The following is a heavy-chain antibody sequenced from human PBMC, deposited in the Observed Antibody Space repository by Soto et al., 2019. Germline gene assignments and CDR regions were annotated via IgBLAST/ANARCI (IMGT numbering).Heavy chain of an antibody. CDR2: SRNKNNNFST. V-gene: IGHV3-72*01. CDR3: ALNYYGLDV. J-gene: IGHJ6*02. Sequence: GSLRLSCAASGFMFSDFYMDWVRQAPGKGLEWVGRSRNKNNNFSTQYAASVEGRFTISRHDSQNILFLQMSSLTVEDTAIYYCALNYYGLDVLGQGATVTVSS. CDR1: GFMFSDFY.